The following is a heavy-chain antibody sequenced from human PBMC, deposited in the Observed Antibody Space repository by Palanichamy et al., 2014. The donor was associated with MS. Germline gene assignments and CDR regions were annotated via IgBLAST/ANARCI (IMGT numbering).Heavy chain of an antibody. CDR2: IYNGGDT. V-gene: IGHV3-53*01. Sequence: EVKLVESGGGLVQPGGSLRLSCAVSGFTVSDKYMSWVRQAPGKGLEWVAIIYNGGDTYYGDSVEGRFTISRDNSKNTVHLQLSRVSAEDTAVYYCTRVRSSSYFAWSDSWGQGTPVTVSS. D-gene: IGHD3-3*01. CDR1: GFTVSDKY. J-gene: IGHJ5*01. CDR3: TRVRSSSYFAWSDS.